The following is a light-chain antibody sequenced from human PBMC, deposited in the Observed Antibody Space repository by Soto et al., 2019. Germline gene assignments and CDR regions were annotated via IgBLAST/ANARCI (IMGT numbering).Light chain of an antibody. J-gene: IGLJ2*01. Sequence: QSVLTQPPSVSGAPGQRVAISCTGTISNIGASSNVHWYQQLPGAAPKLLISANALRPSGVPDRFSGSKSGTSASLAITGLQAEDEADYYCQSYDSSLSGWIFGGGTKLTVL. CDR3: QSYDSSLSGWI. V-gene: IGLV1-40*01. CDR1: ISNIGASSN. CDR2: ANA.